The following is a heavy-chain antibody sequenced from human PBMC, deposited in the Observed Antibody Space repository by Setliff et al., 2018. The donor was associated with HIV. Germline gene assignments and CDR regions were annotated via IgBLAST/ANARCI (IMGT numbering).Heavy chain of an antibody. D-gene: IGHD6-6*01. V-gene: IGHV1-18*01. CDR1: GYTFTNYG. J-gene: IGHJ4*02. Sequence: ASVKVSCKASGYTFTNYGISWVRQAPGQGLEWMGWISAYNGNTNYAQKLQGRVTMTEDTSTDTAHMELRSLRSEDTAVYYCVIGSADRPFDYWGQGTMVTVSS. CDR2: ISAYNGNT. CDR3: VIGSADRPFDY.